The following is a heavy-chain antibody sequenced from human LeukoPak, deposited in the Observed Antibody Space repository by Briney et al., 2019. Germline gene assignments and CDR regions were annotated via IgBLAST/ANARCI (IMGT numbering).Heavy chain of an antibody. Sequence: ASVKVSCKASGYTFTSYAMRWVRQAPGQRLEWMGWINAGNGNTKYSQKFQGRVTITRDTSASTAYMELSSLRSEDTAVYYCARAEHIVVVTALGYWGQGTLVTVSS. CDR1: GYTFTSYA. V-gene: IGHV1-3*01. J-gene: IGHJ4*02. D-gene: IGHD2-21*02. CDR2: INAGNGNT. CDR3: ARAEHIVVVTALGY.